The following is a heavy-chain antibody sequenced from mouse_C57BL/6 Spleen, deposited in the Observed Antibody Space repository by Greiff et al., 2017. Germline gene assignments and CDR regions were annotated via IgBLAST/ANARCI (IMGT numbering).Heavy chain of an antibody. J-gene: IGHJ2*01. D-gene: IGHD1-3*01. CDR2: ISGGGGNT. Sequence: EVKLMESGGGLVKPGGSLKLSCAASGFTFSSYTMSWVRQTPEKRLEWVATISGGGGNTYYPDSVKGRFTISRDNAKNTLYLQMSSLRSEDTALYYCARHESVDYWGQGTTLTVSS. CDR3: ARHESVDY. V-gene: IGHV5-9*01. CDR1: GFTFSSYT.